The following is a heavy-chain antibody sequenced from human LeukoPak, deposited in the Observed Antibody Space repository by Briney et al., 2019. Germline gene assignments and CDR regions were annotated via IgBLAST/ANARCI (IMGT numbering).Heavy chain of an antibody. J-gene: IGHJ4*02. CDR2: IKPTGGGT. V-gene: IGHV1-46*01. CDR3: ARGDSGSYNY. D-gene: IGHD1-26*01. CDR1: GYTFTSYY. Sequence: ASVKVSCKASGYTFTSYYMHWVRQATGQGLEWMGLIKPTGGGTIYAEKFQGRVTMTRDTSASTVYMELGSRTSEDTAVYYCARGDSGSYNYWGQGTLVTVS.